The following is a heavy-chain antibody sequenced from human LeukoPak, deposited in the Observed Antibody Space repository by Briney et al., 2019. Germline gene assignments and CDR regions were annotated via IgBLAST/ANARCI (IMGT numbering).Heavy chain of an antibody. CDR2: INHSGST. V-gene: IGHV4-34*01. D-gene: IGHD3-10*01. CDR3: ARSGYYGSGMGFDY. Sequence: PSETLSLTCAVYGGSFSGYYWSWIRQPPGKWLKWIGEINHSGSTNYNPSLKSRVTISVDTSKNQFSLKLSSVTAADTAAYYCARSGYYGSGMGFDYWGQGTLVTVSS. CDR1: GGSFSGYY. J-gene: IGHJ4*02.